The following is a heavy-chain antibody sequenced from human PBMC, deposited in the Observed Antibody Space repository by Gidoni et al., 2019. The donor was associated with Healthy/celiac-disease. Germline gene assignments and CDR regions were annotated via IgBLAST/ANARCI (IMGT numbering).Heavy chain of an antibody. J-gene: IGHJ4*02. V-gene: IGHV3-30*03. CDR2: ISYDGSNK. CDR1: GFTFSSYG. CDR3: ASTATAVDHSY. D-gene: IGHD6-25*01. Sequence: QVQLVESGGGVVQPGRSLRLSCAASGFTFSSYGMHWVRQAPGKGLEWVAVISYDGSNKYYADSVKGRFTISRDNSKNTLYLQMNSLRAEDTAVYYCASTATAVDHSYWGQGTLVTVSS.